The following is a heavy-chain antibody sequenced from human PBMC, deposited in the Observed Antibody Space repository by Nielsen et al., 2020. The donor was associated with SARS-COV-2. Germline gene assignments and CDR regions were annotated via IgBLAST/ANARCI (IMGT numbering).Heavy chain of an antibody. J-gene: IGHJ6*03. CDR3: ARTFSTYDFWSGYPYRYYYYMDV. V-gene: IGHV4-4*02. D-gene: IGHD3-3*01. Sequence: VRQAPGKGLEWIGEIYHSGSTYYNPSLKSRVTISVDTSKNQFSLKLSSVTAADTAVYYCARTFSTYDFWSGYPYRYYYYMDVWGKGTTVTVSS. CDR2: IYHSGST.